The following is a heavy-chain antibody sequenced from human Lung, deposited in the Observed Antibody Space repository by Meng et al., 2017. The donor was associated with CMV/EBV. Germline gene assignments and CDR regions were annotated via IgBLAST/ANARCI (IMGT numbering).Heavy chain of an antibody. CDR2: IIPIIGKT. D-gene: IGHD3-3*01. Sequence: SVKVSXKASGGTFSNYAISWVRQAPGQGLEWMGGIIPIIGKTSYAQNLQDRVTITADKSTSTVYMELSSLRSEDTAVYYCARTLIGVARFDPWGQGTLVTVSS. CDR1: GGTFSNYA. CDR3: ARTLIGVARFDP. V-gene: IGHV1-69*10. J-gene: IGHJ5*02.